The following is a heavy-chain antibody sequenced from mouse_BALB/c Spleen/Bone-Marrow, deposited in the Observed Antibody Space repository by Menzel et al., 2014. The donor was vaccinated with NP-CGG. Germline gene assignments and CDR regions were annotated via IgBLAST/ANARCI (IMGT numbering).Heavy chain of an antibody. V-gene: IGHV1-69*02. CDR2: IDPSDSYT. CDR3: ARDSITTVVATVY. J-gene: IGHJ2*01. CDR1: GYTFTSYW. D-gene: IGHD1-1*01. Sequence: QVQLQQSGAELVNPGASVKPSCKASGYTFTSYWMHWVKQRPGQGLEWIGEIDPSDSYTNYNQKFKGKATLTVDKSSSTAYMQLSSLTSEDSAVYYCARDSITTVVATVYWNQGTTLAVSS.